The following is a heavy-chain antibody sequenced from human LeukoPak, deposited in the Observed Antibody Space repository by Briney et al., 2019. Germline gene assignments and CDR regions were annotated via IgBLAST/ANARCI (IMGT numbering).Heavy chain of an antibody. CDR2: IIPIFGTV. Sequence: GSSVKVSCKASGGTFSSYAISWVRQAPGQGLEWMGGIIPIFGTVNYAQKFQGRVTITTDESTSTAYMELSSLRSEDTAVYYCARGRGTGTPSDYYYYYYMDVWGKGTTVTVSS. J-gene: IGHJ6*03. D-gene: IGHD1-7*01. CDR3: ARGRGTGTPSDYYYYYYMDV. CDR1: GGTFSSYA. V-gene: IGHV1-69*05.